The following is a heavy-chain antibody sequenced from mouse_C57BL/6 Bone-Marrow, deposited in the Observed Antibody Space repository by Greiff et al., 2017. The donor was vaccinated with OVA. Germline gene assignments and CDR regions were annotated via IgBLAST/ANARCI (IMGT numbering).Heavy chain of an antibody. CDR1: GFNIKDDY. CDR3: TTDWDYFDY. J-gene: IGHJ2*01. V-gene: IGHV14-4*01. CDR2: IDPENGDT. Sequence: ELQLQQSGAELVRPGASVKLSCTASGFNIKDDYMHWVKQRPEQGLEWIGWIDPENGDTEYASKFQGKATITADTSSNTAYLQLSSLTSEDTAVYYCTTDWDYFDYWGQGTTLTVSS. D-gene: IGHD4-1*01.